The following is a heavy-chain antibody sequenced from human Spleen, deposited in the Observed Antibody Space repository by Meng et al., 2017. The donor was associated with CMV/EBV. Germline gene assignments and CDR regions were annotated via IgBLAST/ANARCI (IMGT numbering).Heavy chain of an antibody. CDR2: ISSSSSTI. Sequence: GGSLRLSCAASGFTFSSYSMNWVRQAPGKGLEWVSYISSSSSTIYYADSVKGRFTISRDNAKNSLYLQMNSLRAEDTAVYYCARENWDYGMDVWGQGTTVTVSS. D-gene: IGHD7-27*01. J-gene: IGHJ6*02. CDR1: GFTFSSYS. V-gene: IGHV3-48*04. CDR3: ARENWDYGMDV.